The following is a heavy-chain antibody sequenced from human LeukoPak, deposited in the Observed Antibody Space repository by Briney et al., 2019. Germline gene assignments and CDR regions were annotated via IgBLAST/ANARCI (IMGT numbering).Heavy chain of an antibody. CDR3: VRDRNYFEALQRSY. D-gene: IGHD1-7*01. J-gene: IGHJ4*02. V-gene: IGHV3-23*01. CDR1: GFTFSTFA. Sequence: QPGGSLRLSCAASGFTFSTFAMSWVRQDPGRGLEWVSSITGAGSTTYYPESVKGRFTISRDNSKNTLYLQMNSLRDEDTAVYFCVRDRNYFEALQRSYWGQGTLVTVSS. CDR2: ITGAGSTT.